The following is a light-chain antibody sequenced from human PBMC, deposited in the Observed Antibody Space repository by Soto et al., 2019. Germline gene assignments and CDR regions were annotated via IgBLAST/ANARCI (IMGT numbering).Light chain of an antibody. J-gene: IGLJ3*02. CDR1: SSDVGGYNY. CDR2: EVS. Sequence: QSALTQPASVSGSPGQSITISCTGTSSDVGGYNYVSWYQQHPGKAPKVMIYEVSNRPSGVSKRFSGSKSGNTASLTISGLQAEDEADYYCSSYTSSNTWVFGGGTKLTVL. V-gene: IGLV2-14*01. CDR3: SSYTSSNTWV.